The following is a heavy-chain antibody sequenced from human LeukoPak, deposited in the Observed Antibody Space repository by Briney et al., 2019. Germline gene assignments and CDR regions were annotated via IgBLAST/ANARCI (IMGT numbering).Heavy chain of an antibody. CDR1: GYTFTSYG. CDR2: ISAYNCNT. V-gene: IGHV1-18*01. D-gene: IGHD3-10*01. Sequence: ASVKVSCKASGYTFTSYGISWVRQAPGQGLEWMGWISAYNCNTNYSQKLQGRVTMTTDTSTSTAYMELRSLRSDDTAVYYCARVRSLGDYGSGSYFGSDGYWGQGTLVTVSS. CDR3: ARVRSLGDYGSGSYFGSDGY. J-gene: IGHJ4*02.